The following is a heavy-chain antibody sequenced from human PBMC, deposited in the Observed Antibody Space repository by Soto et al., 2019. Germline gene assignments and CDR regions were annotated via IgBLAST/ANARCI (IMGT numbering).Heavy chain of an antibody. V-gene: IGHV3-23*01. CDR3: AKGTTVTTRYYFDY. CDR2: ISGSGGST. D-gene: IGHD4-17*01. CDR1: GFTFSSYA. J-gene: IGHJ4*02. Sequence: GGSLRLSCAASGFTFSSYAMSWVRQAPGKGLEWVSAISGSGGSTYYADSVKGRFTISRDKYKNTLYLQMNSLRAEDTAVYYCAKGTTVTTRYYFDYWGQGTLVTVSS.